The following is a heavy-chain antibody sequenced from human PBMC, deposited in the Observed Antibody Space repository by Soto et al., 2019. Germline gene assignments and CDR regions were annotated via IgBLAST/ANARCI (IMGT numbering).Heavy chain of an antibody. CDR2: INPFDGSR. V-gene: IGHV1-46*03. J-gene: IGHJ4*02. D-gene: IGHD3-10*01. CDR1: GYIFTGYY. CDR3: SRVDPGETSPFYH. Sequence: GASVKVSCKASGYIFTGYYLHWVRQAPGQGLEWMGWINPFDGSRMFAQSFQGRVTFTRDTSTSTVYMELSGLRSDDTAVYYCSRVDPGETSPFYHWGQAILVTVSS.